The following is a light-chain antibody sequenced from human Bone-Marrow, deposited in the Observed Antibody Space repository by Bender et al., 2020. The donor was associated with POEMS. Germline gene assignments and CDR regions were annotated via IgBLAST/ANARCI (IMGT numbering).Light chain of an antibody. V-gene: IGLV2-23*02. CDR2: EVY. Sequence: QSALTQPASVSGSPGQSVTISCTGTSGDVGSFNLVSWFQQHPGQAPKLIIFEVYKRPSGVSNRFSGSKSGNTASLTISGLQAEDEADYYCCSYARISTFPYVFGTGTKVTVL. CDR3: CSYARISTFPYV. J-gene: IGLJ1*01. CDR1: SGDVGSFNL.